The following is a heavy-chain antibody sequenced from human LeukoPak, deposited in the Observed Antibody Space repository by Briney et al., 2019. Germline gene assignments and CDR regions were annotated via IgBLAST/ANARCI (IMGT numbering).Heavy chain of an antibody. J-gene: IGHJ5*02. CDR3: ARDACSSTSCYQWFDP. CDR1: GYTFTGYY. Sequence: ASVKVSCKASGYTFTGYYMHWVRQAPGQGLEWVGWITPNSGGTNYAQKFQGRVTMTRDTSISTAYMELSRLRSDDTAVYYCARDACSSTSCYQWFDPWGQGTLVTVSS. D-gene: IGHD2-2*01. V-gene: IGHV1-2*02. CDR2: ITPNSGGT.